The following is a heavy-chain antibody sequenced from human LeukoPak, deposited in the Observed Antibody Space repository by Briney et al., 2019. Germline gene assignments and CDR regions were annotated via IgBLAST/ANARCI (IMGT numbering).Heavy chain of an antibody. CDR1: GFTFTTYA. CDR2: ITDSGGST. V-gene: IGHV3-23*01. D-gene: IGHD5-12*01. CDR3: AKMAIVGNWFDP. J-gene: IGHJ5*02. Sequence: GGSLRLSCAASGFTFTTYAMSWVRQAQGKGLEWVSGITDSGGSTFYADAVKGRFTISRDNSKNTLYLQMNSLRAEDTAVYYCAKMAIVGNWFDPWGQGTLVTVSS.